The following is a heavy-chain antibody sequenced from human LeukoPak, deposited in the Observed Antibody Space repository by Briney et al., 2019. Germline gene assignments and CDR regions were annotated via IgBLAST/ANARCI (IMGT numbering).Heavy chain of an antibody. D-gene: IGHD3-22*01. CDR2: INGGNGNA. V-gene: IGHV1-3*01. CDR1: GYTFTNYG. J-gene: IGHJ1*01. Sequence: ASVKVSCKASGYTFTNYGMHWVRQAPGQRLEWIGWINGGNGNAKYSQNFQGRVTIIRDTSASTAYMELSSLRSEDTAVYYCARVPLHDSSGHYYPHWGQGTLVTVSS. CDR3: ARVPLHDSSGHYYPH.